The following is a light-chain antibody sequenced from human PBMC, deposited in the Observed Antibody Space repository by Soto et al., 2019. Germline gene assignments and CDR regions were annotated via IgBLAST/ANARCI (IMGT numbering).Light chain of an antibody. Sequence: EIVMTQSPATLSVSPGERATLSCRASQSVSSNLAWYQQKPGQAPRLLIYGTSTRATGIPDRFSGSGSGTEFTLTISSLQSEDFAVYHCQQYYNKPPITFGQGTRLEIK. CDR1: QSVSSN. J-gene: IGKJ5*01. V-gene: IGKV3D-15*01. CDR2: GTS. CDR3: QQYYNKPPIT.